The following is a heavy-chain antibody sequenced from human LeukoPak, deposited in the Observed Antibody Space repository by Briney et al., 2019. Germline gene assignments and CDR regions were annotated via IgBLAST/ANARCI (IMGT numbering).Heavy chain of an antibody. CDR3: TTGSDTAMVTYPFDY. CDR1: GFTFSNAW. J-gene: IGHJ4*02. V-gene: IGHV3-15*01. CDR2: IKSKTDGGTT. D-gene: IGHD5-18*01. Sequence: GGSLRLSCAAPGFTFSNAWMSWVRQAPGKGLEWVGRIKSKTDGGTTDYAAPVKGRFTISRDDSKNTLYLQMNSLKTEDIAVYYCTTGSDTAMVTYPFDYWGQGTLVTVSS.